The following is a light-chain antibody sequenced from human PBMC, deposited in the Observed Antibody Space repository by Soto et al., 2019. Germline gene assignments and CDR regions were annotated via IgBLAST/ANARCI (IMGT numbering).Light chain of an antibody. CDR3: QQYYNWPPYT. CDR2: GAS. CDR1: QSVSSK. J-gene: IGKJ2*01. V-gene: IGKV3-15*01. Sequence: EIVMTQSPGTLSVSPGERATLSCRASQSVSSKLAWYQQKPGQAPRLLIYGASTRATGIPARFSGSGSGTEFTLTISSLQSEDFAVYYCQQYYNWPPYTFGQGTKLEIK.